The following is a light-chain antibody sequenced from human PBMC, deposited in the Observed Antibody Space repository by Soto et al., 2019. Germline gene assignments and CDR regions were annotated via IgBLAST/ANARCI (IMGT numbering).Light chain of an antibody. Sequence: QSVLTQPPSVSGAPGQRVTISCTGSSSNIGAGYDVHWYQQLPGTAPKLLIYGNSNRPSGVPDRFSGSKSGSSASLAITGLQAEDEAVYDCQSYDGSLSALFGGGTKLTVL. CDR3: QSYDGSLSAL. J-gene: IGLJ3*02. CDR1: SSNIGAGYD. CDR2: GNS. V-gene: IGLV1-40*01.